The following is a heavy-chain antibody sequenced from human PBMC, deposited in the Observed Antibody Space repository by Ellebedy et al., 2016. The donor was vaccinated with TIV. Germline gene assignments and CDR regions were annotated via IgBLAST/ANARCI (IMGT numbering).Heavy chain of an antibody. CDR2: MSSSGST. CDR3: ARDTWKQWPDYFHYGLDV. CDR1: GGSISRDY. J-gene: IGHJ6*02. Sequence: MPSETLSLTCTVSGGSISRDYWSWVRQSPGKGLEWIGYMSSSGSTNYNPSLKSRVTITVDTSKNQFSLKLSSVTAADTAVYYCARDTWKQWPDYFHYGLDVWGQGTAVTVSS. V-gene: IGHV4-59*01. D-gene: IGHD6-19*01.